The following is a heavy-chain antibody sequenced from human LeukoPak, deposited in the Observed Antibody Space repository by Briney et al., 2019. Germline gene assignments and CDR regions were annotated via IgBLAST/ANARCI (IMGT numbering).Heavy chain of an antibody. CDR3: ARWLSSGYYLDY. Sequence: RGASLQICSKCAGFIFTSYWIGCVRQMPGKGLKWMGVIFPGDSDTTYSPSFQGQVTISAYKSISTAYLQWSSLRASDTAMYYCARWLSSGYYLDYWGQGTLVTVSS. V-gene: IGHV5-51*01. J-gene: IGHJ4*02. CDR2: IFPGDSDT. CDR1: GFIFTSYW. D-gene: IGHD3-22*01.